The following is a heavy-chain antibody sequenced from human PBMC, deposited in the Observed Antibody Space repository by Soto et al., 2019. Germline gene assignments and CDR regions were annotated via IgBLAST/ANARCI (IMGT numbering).Heavy chain of an antibody. Sequence: EVELVESGGGLVQPGRSLTLACAASGFMFEDYAMHWVRQVPGKGLEWVSGISWNRGDIAYVDSVKGRFTISRDNVKKSLTLKMNSLRPEDTALYYCAKGKVATIKYYGMDVWGQGTTVIVSS. V-gene: IGHV3-9*01. CDR1: GFMFEDYA. CDR3: AKGKVATIKYYGMDV. D-gene: IGHD5-12*01. J-gene: IGHJ6*02. CDR2: ISWNRGDI.